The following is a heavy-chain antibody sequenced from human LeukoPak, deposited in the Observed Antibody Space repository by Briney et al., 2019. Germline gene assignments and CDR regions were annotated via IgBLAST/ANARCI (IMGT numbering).Heavy chain of an antibody. V-gene: IGHV4-34*01. D-gene: IGHD2-2*01. CDR3: ARKVVPAANANWFDP. J-gene: IGHJ5*02. CDR2: INHSGSH. CDR1: GGSFSGYY. Sequence: PSETLTLTCAVYGGSFSGYYWSWIRQPPGKGMEWIGEINHSGSHNYNPFLKSRVTISVDTSKNQFSLKLSSVTAADTDVYYCARKVVPAANANWFDPWGQGTLVTVSS.